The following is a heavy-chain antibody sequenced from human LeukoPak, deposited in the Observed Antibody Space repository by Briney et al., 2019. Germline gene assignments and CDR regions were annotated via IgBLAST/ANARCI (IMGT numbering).Heavy chain of an antibody. J-gene: IGHJ4*02. CDR3: SRNGLVDFDY. V-gene: IGHV3-49*04. CDR1: GYAFDDFA. CDR2: IRRRAYGGAA. Sequence: GQSLRLSCTTSGYAFDDFAMSWVRQPAGKGLEWVGFIRRRAYGGAAEYAASVKGRFIISRDDSTGIAYLQMNSLKTEDTAVYYCSRNGLVDFDYWGQGSRVIVSP.